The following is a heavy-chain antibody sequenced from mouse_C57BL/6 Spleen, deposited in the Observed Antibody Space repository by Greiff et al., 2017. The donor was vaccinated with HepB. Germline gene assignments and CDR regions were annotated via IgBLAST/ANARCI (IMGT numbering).Heavy chain of an antibody. Sequence: QVQLQQSGPELVKPGASVKISCKASGYAFSSSWMNWVKQRPGKGLEWIGRIYPGDGDTNYNGKFKGKATLTADKSSSTAYMQLSSLTSEDSAVYFCARLRSSPFAYWGQGTLVTVSA. J-gene: IGHJ3*01. CDR2: IYPGDGDT. V-gene: IGHV1-82*01. CDR1: GYAFSSSW. D-gene: IGHD1-1*01. CDR3: ARLRSSPFAY.